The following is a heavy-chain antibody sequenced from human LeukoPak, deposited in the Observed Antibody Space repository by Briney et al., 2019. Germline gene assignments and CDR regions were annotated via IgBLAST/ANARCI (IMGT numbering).Heavy chain of an antibody. D-gene: IGHD3-10*01. J-gene: IGHJ5*02. CDR3: AREDVWFGEWNWFDP. CDR2: IKQDGSEK. Sequence: HPGGSLRLSCAASGFTSYAMSWVRQAPGKGLEWVANIKQDGSEKYYVDSVKGRFTISRDNARNSLYLQMNSLRAEGTAVYYCAREDVWFGEWNWFDPWGQGTLVTVSS. CDR1: GFTSYA. V-gene: IGHV3-7*01.